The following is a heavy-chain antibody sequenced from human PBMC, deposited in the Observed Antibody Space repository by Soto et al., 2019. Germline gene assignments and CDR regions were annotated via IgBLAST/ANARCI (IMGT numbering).Heavy chain of an antibody. CDR3: AHSARYYHILTGQYFPLNSAY. Sequence: QITLKESGPTLVKPTQTLTLTCTFSGFSLSTSGVGVGWIRQPPGKALEWLALIYWHGDKRYSPSLNSRLTITKDTSKHQAVITMTEMDPVDTATYYCAHSARYYHILTGQYFPLNSAYWGLGTLVTVSS. CDR2: IYWHGDK. V-gene: IGHV2-5*01. D-gene: IGHD3-9*01. J-gene: IGHJ4*02. CDR1: GFSLSTSGVG.